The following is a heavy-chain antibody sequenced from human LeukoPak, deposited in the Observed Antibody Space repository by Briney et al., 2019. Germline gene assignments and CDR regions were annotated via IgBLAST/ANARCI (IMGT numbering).Heavy chain of an antibody. CDR1: GFTFSSYA. D-gene: IGHD2-2*01. J-gene: IGHJ5*02. V-gene: IGHV3-30-3*01. Sequence: PGGSLRLSCAASGFTFSSYAMHWVRQAPGKGLEWVAVISYDGSNKYYADSVKGRFTISRDNSKNTLYLQMNSLRAEDTAVYYCARDIGPAAIEYTWFDPWGQGTLVTVSS. CDR3: ARDIGPAAIEYTWFDP. CDR2: ISYDGSNK.